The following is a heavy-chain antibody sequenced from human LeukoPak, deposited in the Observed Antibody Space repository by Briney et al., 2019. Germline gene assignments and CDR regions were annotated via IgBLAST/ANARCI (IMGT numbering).Heavy chain of an antibody. CDR2: IWYDGSNK. D-gene: IGHD6-13*01. CDR1: GFTFCSYW. CDR3: ARGTTGRGSSWLDY. J-gene: IGHJ4*02. V-gene: IGHV3-33*01. Sequence: GGSLRSSPAASGFTFCSYWMHRVRQAPGKRVEGGGVIWYDGSNKYYADSVKGRFTISRDNSKNTLYLQMNSLRAEDTAVYYCARGTTGRGSSWLDYWGQGTLVTVSS.